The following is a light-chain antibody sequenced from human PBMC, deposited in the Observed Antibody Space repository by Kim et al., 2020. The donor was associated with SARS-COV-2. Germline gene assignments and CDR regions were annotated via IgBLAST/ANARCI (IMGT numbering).Light chain of an antibody. CDR2: WAS. Sequence: DNVMTQSPESLAVSLGERATIHCKSSQSLLYSSNNKNYLAWYQKKPGQPPKRLIFWASMREFGVPDRFSGSGSGTEFTLTISSLQADDVAIYYCQQYYSTLMYSFGQGTKLEI. J-gene: IGKJ2*03. V-gene: IGKV4-1*01. CDR3: QQYYSTLMYS. CDR1: QSLLYSSNNKNY.